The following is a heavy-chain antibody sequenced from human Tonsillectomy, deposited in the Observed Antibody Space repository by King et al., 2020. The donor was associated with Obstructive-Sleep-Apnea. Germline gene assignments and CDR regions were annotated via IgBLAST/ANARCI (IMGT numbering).Heavy chain of an antibody. Sequence: VQLVESGGGVVQPGRSLTLSCEASGFTFSAYGMHWVRQAPGKGLEWVAFIRHDGSNIYYADFAKGRFTISRDNSKSTLSLQMNSLRPEDTAVFYCAKERIESHWLIPRGLGQWGQGTLVTVSS. CDR1: GFTFSAYG. V-gene: IGHV3-30*02. CDR3: AKERIESHWLIPRGLGQ. D-gene: IGHD6-19*01. J-gene: IGHJ4*02. CDR2: IRHDGSNI.